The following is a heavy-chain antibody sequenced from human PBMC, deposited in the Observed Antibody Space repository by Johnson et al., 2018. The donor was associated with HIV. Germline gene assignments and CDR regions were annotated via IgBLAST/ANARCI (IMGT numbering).Heavy chain of an antibody. D-gene: IGHD3-10*01. J-gene: IGHJ3*02. CDR2: IRSKANSYAT. Sequence: VQLVESGGGLVQPGGSLKLSCAASGFTFSGSAMHWVRQASGKGLEWVGRIRSKANSYATAYAASVKGRFTISRDDSKNTAYLQMNSRRAEDTAVYYCAKALRSTMVQGYHRGGDAFDSWGQGTMVTVSS. CDR1: GFTFSGSA. V-gene: IGHV3-73*01. CDR3: AKALRSTMVQGYHRGGDAFDS.